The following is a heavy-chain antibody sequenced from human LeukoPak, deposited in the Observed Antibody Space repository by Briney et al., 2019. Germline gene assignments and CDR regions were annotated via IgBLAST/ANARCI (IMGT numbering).Heavy chain of an antibody. CDR1: GFTFSSYA. Sequence: GGSLRLSCAVSGFTFSSYAMHWVRQAPGKGLEWVAVISYDGSNKYYADSVKGRFTISRDNSKNTLYLQMNSLRAEDTAVYYCARDKGYDILTGYFHQWGQGTLVTVSS. J-gene: IGHJ4*02. CDR2: ISYDGSNK. D-gene: IGHD3-9*01. CDR3: ARDKGYDILTGYFHQ. V-gene: IGHV3-30-3*01.